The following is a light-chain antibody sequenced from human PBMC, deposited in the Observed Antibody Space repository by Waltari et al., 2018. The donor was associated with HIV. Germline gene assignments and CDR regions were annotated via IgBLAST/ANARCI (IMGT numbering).Light chain of an antibody. Sequence: QSVLTQPPSASGTPGQRVTISCPGSSSNIGNHYVYWYQQLPGTPPKLLIYRNNQRPSGVPDRFSGSKSDTSASLAISGLRSEDEADYFCATWDDSLSGPVFGGGTKLTVL. J-gene: IGLJ3*02. CDR1: SSNIGNHY. CDR3: ATWDDSLSGPV. V-gene: IGLV1-47*01. CDR2: RNN.